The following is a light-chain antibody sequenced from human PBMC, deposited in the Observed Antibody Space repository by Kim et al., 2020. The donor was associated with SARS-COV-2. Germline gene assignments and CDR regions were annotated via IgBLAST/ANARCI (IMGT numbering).Light chain of an antibody. V-gene: IGKV1D-16*01. Sequence: SASVGYRVTITCRASQDISSYLAWYQQKPEKPPKSLIYIASSLQSGVPSRFSGSGSGTEFTLTISSLRPEDFATYYCQQYVSYPLTFGGGTKVEIK. CDR1: QDISSY. CDR3: QQYVSYPLT. CDR2: IAS. J-gene: IGKJ4*01.